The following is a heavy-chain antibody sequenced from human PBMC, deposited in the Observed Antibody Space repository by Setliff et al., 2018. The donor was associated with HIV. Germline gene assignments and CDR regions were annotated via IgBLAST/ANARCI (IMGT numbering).Heavy chain of an antibody. V-gene: IGHV4-4*07. J-gene: IGHJ4*02. CDR2: IYPTGSS. Sequence: SETLSLTCTVSGGSMSSYYWSWIRQPAGKGLEWIGRIYPTGSSNYNPSLRSRVTMSVDTSKNQFSLNLNSVTAADTAVYYCARADCTSTSCFFGLGGGFFDSWGRGALVTVSS. D-gene: IGHD2-2*01. CDR3: ARADCTSTSCFFGLGGGFFDS. CDR1: GGSMSSYY.